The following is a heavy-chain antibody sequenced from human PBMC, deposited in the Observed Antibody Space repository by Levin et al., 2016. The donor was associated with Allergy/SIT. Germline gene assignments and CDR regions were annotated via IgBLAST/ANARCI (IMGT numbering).Heavy chain of an antibody. CDR2: ISAYNGNT. J-gene: IGHJ6*02. CDR3: ARDDPKNLASSPLYYYYGMDV. V-gene: IGHV1-18*01. Sequence: WVRQAPGQGLEWMGWISAYNGNTNYAQKLQGRVTMTTDTSTSTAYMELRSLRSDDTAVYYCARDDPKNLASSPLYYYYGMDVWGQGTTVTVSS. D-gene: IGHD3-3*02.